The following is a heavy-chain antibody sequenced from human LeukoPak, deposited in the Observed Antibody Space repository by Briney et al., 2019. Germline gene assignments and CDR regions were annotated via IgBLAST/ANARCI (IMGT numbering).Heavy chain of an antibody. CDR2: ISGSGGST. CDR1: GFTFSDYA. V-gene: IGHV3-23*01. CDR3: AKELLFGELHLWYFDS. J-gene: IGHJ4*02. D-gene: IGHD3-10*01. Sequence: GGSLRLSCAASGFTFSDYAMTWVRQDPGKGLEWISTISGSGGSTYYAGSVKGRFTISRNNSKTTMYLQMNSLRAEDTAVYSCAKELLFGELHLWYFDSWGQGTLVTVSS.